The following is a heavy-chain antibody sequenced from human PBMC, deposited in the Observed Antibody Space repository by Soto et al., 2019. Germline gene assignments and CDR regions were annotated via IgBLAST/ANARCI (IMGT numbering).Heavy chain of an antibody. CDR1: GGSINSNKYY. J-gene: IGHJ4*02. CDR2: LYYTGSN. Sequence: SETLSLTCTVSGGSINSNKYYWGWVRQPPGRGLEWIAGLYYTGSNFYNPSLKNRVSISVDTSKNQFSLNVYSVTAADTAVYYCARPPPGQAPLYPPRLDFWGQGVKVT. D-gene: IGHD2-2*02. V-gene: IGHV4-39*01. CDR3: ARPPPGQAPLYPPRLDF.